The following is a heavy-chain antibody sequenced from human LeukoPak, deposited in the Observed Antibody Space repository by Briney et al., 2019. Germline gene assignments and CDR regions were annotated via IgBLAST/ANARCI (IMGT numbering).Heavy chain of an antibody. V-gene: IGHV4-39*07. CDR1: GGSISSSSYY. CDR3: ARYNILTASDY. CDR2: IYYSGST. J-gene: IGHJ4*02. Sequence: KASETLSLTCTVSGGSISSSSYYWGWIRQPPGKGLEWIGSIYYSGSTYYNPSLKSRVTISVDTSKNQFSLKLTSVTAADTAVYYCARYNILTASDYWGQGILVTVSS. D-gene: IGHD3-9*01.